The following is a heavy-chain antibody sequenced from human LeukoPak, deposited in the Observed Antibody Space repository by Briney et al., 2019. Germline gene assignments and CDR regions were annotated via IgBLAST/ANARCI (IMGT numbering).Heavy chain of an antibody. CDR1: GFTFSSYS. CDR2: ISSSSSYI. V-gene: IGHV3-21*01. CDR3: ARASSQRLWFGELEGGYFDY. J-gene: IGHJ4*02. D-gene: IGHD3-10*01. Sequence: PGGSLRLSCAASGFTFSSYSMNWVRQAPGKGLEWVSSISSSSSYIYYADSEKGRFTISRDNAKNSLYLQMNSLRAEDTAVYYCARASSQRLWFGELEGGYFDYWGQGTLVTVSS.